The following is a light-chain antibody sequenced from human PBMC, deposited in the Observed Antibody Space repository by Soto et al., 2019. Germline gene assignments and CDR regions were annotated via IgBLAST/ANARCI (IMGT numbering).Light chain of an antibody. Sequence: EIVMTQSPATLSVSPGERATLSCRASENIYTNLAWYQQKPGQAPRIIFYGASTRATGLPARVSGTGSGTEFTLTINSLKAEDSEVYYCQQYYNWPRTFGQGTRLEIK. V-gene: IGKV3-15*01. CDR2: GAS. CDR1: ENIYTN. CDR3: QQYYNWPRT. J-gene: IGKJ5*01.